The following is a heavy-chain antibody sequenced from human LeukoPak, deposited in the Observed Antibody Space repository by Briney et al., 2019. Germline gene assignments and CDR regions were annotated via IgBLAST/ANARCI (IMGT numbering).Heavy chain of an antibody. CDR3: ARGGDILTAERFDY. V-gene: IGHV4-61*02. CDR1: GGSISSGSYY. CDR2: IYTSGST. Sequence: KPSETLSLTCTVSGGSISSGSYYWSWIRQPAGKGLEWIGRIYTSGSTNYNPSLKSRVTISVDTSKNQFSLKLSSVTAADTAVYYCARGGDILTAERFDYWGQGTLVTVSS. D-gene: IGHD3-9*01. J-gene: IGHJ4*02.